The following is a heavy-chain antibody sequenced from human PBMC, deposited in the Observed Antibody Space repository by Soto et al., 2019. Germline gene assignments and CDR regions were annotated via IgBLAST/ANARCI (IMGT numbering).Heavy chain of an antibody. J-gene: IGHJ4*02. Sequence: QVQLVQSGAEVQRPGSSVKVSCKASGGTFSSYAISWVRQAPGQGLEWMGGINPIFGTPHYAQKYQGRVTITADTFTNPAYMELTRLTSDDTAVYFCAREGRHFDYWGQGTLVTVSS. CDR2: INPIFGTP. CDR3: AREGRHFDY. V-gene: IGHV1-69*06. CDR1: GGTFSSYA.